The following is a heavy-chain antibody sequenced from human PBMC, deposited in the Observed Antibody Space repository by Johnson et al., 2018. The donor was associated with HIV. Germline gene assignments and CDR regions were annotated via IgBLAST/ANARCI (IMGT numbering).Heavy chain of an antibody. J-gene: IGHJ3*02. CDR1: GFTFSSYD. CDR2: IGTAGDT. CDR3: ARQVYCSSTSCSSAFDI. V-gene: IGHV3-13*01. Sequence: VQLVESGGGLVQPGGSLTLSCAASGFTFSSYDMHWVRQATGKGLEWVSAIGTAGDTYYPGSVKGRFTISRENAKNSLYLQMNSLRAGDTAVYYCARQVYCSSTSCSSAFDIWGQGTVVTVSS. D-gene: IGHD2-2*01.